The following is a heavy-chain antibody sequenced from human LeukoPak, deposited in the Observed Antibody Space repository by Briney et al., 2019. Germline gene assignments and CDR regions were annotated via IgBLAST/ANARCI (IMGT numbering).Heavy chain of an antibody. D-gene: IGHD6-13*01. Sequence: PGRSLRLSCAASGFTFDDYAMHWVRQAPGKGLEWVSGIIWNSGSIGYADSVKGRFTISRDNAKNSLYLQMNSLRAEDMALYYCAKDKRRGSGYSSSFFDYWGQGTLVTVSS. V-gene: IGHV3-9*03. CDR2: IIWNSGSI. CDR3: AKDKRRGSGYSSSFFDY. CDR1: GFTFDDYA. J-gene: IGHJ4*02.